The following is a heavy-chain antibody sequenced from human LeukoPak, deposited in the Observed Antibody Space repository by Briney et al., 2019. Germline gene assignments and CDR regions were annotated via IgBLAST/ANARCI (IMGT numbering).Heavy chain of an antibody. D-gene: IGHD6-19*01. CDR1: GFTVSTNY. CDR3: ARRFITGWYLDY. J-gene: IGHJ4*02. CDR2: IYGDDST. Sequence: PGGSLRLSCAAAGFTVSTNYMSWVRQAPGKGLEWVSIIYGDDSTHYADSVKGRFTISRDNYKNTVYLQMNSLRPEDTALYYCARRFITGWYLDYWGQGTLVTVSS. V-gene: IGHV3-53*01.